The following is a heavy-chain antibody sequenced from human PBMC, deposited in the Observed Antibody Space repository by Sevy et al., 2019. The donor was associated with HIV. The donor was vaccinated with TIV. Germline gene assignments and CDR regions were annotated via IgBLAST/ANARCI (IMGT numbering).Heavy chain of an antibody. Sequence: GGSLRLSCVVSGFTFSKYPMNWVRQAPGKGLEWVSSISSSSNYIYYGDSVKGRFTSSRDNAKNSLYLQMNSLRADDTVVYYCVRDGGSSSSSCLLYFDYWGQGILVTVSS. CDR2: ISSSSNYI. V-gene: IGHV3-21*01. CDR3: VRDGGSSSSSCLLYFDY. CDR1: GFTFSKYP. J-gene: IGHJ4*02. D-gene: IGHD2-15*01.